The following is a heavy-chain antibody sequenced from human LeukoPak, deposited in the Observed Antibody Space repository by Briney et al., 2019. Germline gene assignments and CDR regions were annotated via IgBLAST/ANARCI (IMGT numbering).Heavy chain of an antibody. CDR3: AREGPMSYYFDY. CDR1: GFTFSSYW. Sequence: PGGSLRLSCAASGFTFSSYWMHWVRQAPGKGLVWVSRINSDGSSTSYADSVKGRFTISRDNSKNTLYLQMNSLRAEDTAVYYCAREGPMSYYFDYWGQGTLVTVSS. V-gene: IGHV3-74*01. CDR2: INSDGSST. J-gene: IGHJ4*02.